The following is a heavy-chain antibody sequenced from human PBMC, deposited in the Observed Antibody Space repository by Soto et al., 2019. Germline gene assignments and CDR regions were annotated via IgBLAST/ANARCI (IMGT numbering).Heavy chain of an antibody. V-gene: IGHV3-30-3*01. CDR2: ISYDGSNK. D-gene: IGHD3-3*01. CDR1: GFTFSSYA. CDR3: ARARHDFWSGSEQHAFDI. Sequence: QVQLVESGGGVVQPGRSLRLSCAASGFTFSSYAMHWVRQAPGKGLEWVAVISYDGSNKYYADSVKGRFTISRDNSKNTLYLQMNSLRAEDTAVYYCARARHDFWSGSEQHAFDIWGQGTMVTVSS. J-gene: IGHJ3*02.